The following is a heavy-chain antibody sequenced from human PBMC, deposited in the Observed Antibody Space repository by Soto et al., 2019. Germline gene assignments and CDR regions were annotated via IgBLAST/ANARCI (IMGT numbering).Heavy chain of an antibody. CDR3: AKDLYTSGWYNYFYP. CDR2: ISYDGNEK. V-gene: IGHV3-30*18. D-gene: IGHD6-19*01. Sequence: QVQLVESGGGVVQPGGSLILSCAASRFTLSNCGMHWVRQAPGRGLEWVAMISYDGNEKHYIDSVKGRFTISRDDSKNTLYLQMNSLRPEDTAVYYCAKDLYTSGWYNYFYPWGQGTLVTVSS. J-gene: IGHJ5*02. CDR1: RFTLSNCG.